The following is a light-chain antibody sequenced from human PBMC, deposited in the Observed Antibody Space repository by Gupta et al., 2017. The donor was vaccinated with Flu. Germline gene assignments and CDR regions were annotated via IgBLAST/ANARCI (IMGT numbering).Light chain of an antibody. J-gene: IGKJ4*01. Sequence: EIVLTQSPATLSLSPGERASLSCRASQSVSNFLAWYQHKPGQAPRLLNYAASIRATGIPARFSSRGCRADLMLTSRSQEPEDSAVYCSQERRDLLTFGGGTRVQIK. CDR2: AAS. CDR3: QERRDLLT. CDR1: QSVSNF. V-gene: IGKV3-11*01.